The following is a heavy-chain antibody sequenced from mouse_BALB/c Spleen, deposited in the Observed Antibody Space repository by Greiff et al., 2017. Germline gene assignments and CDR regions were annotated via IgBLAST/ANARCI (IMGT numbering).Heavy chain of an antibody. CDR2: ISSGSSTI. CDR3: ARRDYPFYAMDY. V-gene: IGHV5-17*02. J-gene: IGHJ4*01. Sequence: EVQRVESGGGLVQPGGSRKLSCAASGFTFSSFGMHWVRQAPEKGLEWVAYISSGSSTIYYADTVKGRFTISRDNPKNTLFLQMTSLRSEDTAMYYCARRDYPFYAMDYWGQGTSVTVSS. D-gene: IGHD1-1*02. CDR1: GFTFSSFG.